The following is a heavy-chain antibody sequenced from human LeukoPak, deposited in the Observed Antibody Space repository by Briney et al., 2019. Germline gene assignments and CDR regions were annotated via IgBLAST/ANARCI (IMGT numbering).Heavy chain of an antibody. CDR2: IYYSGST. CDR1: GGSISSSSYY. V-gene: IGHV4-39*01. Sequence: SETPSLTCTVSGGSISSSSYYWGWIRQPPGKGLEWIGSIYYSGSTYYNPSLKSRVTISVDTSKNQFSLKLSSVTAADTAVYYCASPNPYIVVVPATGGPNAFDIWGQGTMVTVSS. CDR3: ASPNPYIVVVPATGGPNAFDI. J-gene: IGHJ3*02. D-gene: IGHD2-2*01.